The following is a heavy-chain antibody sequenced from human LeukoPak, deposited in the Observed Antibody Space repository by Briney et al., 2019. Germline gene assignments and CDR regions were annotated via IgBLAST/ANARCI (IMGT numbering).Heavy chain of an antibody. CDR3: AREFYYDSSGYYYLTYFQH. CDR1: GYTFTSCG. V-gene: IGHV1-18*01. CDR2: ISAYNGNT. J-gene: IGHJ1*01. D-gene: IGHD3-22*01. Sequence: ASAKVSCKASGYTFTSCGISWVRQAPGQGLEWMGWISAYNGNTNYAQKLQGRVTMTTDTSTSTAYMELRSLRSDDTAVYYCAREFYYDSSGYYYLTYFQHWGQGTLVTVSS.